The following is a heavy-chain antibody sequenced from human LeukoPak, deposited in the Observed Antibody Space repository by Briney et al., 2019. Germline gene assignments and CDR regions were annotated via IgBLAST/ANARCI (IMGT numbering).Heavy chain of an antibody. Sequence: ASVKVSCKASGGTFSSYAISWVRQAPGQGLEWMGGIISIFGTANYAQKFQGRVTITTDESTSTAYMELSSLRSEDTAVYYCASRDSRGYSYGRSDYWGQGTLVTVSS. CDR3: ASRDSRGYSYGRSDY. CDR2: IISIFGTA. V-gene: IGHV1-69*05. J-gene: IGHJ4*02. D-gene: IGHD5-18*01. CDR1: GGTFSSYA.